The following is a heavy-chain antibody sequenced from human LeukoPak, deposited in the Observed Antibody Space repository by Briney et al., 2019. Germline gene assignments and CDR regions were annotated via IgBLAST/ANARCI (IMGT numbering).Heavy chain of an antibody. D-gene: IGHD4-11*01. CDR1: GFSFISYG. CDR3: AKRPSDYSDYVTYFDY. Sequence: GGSLRLSCAASGFSFISYGMHWVRQAPGKGLEWVGVISDDGRNKKYADSVKGRFTISRDNSKDTLYLQMNSLRDEDTAVYYCAKRPSDYSDYVTYFDYWGQGTLVTVSS. V-gene: IGHV3-30*18. CDR2: ISDDGRNK. J-gene: IGHJ4*02.